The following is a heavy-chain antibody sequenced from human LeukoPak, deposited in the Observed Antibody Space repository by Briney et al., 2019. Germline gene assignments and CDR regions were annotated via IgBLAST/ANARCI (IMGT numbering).Heavy chain of an antibody. J-gene: IGHJ4*02. CDR3: ARVPAAAGIGY. CDR2: INPNSGGT. CDR1: GYTFTGYY. V-gene: IGHV1-2*02. D-gene: IGHD6-13*01. Sequence: ASLKVSCKASGYTFTGYYMHWVRQAPGQGREWRGWINPNSGGTNYAQKFQGRVTMTRDTSISTAYMELSRLRSDDTAVYYCARVPAAAGIGYWGQGTLVTVSS.